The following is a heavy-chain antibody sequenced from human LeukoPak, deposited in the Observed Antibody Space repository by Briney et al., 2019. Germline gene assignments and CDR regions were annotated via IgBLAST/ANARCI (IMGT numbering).Heavy chain of an antibody. Sequence: ASVKVSCKASGYTFTGYYMHWVRQAPGQGLEWMGRINPNSGGTNYAQKFQGRVTMTRDTSISTAYMELSSLRSEDTAVYYCARSLVGDCSSTSCLPYYYYGMDVWGQGTTVTVSS. CDR1: GYTFTGYY. D-gene: IGHD2-2*01. CDR3: ARSLVGDCSSTSCLPYYYYGMDV. CDR2: INPNSGGT. J-gene: IGHJ6*02. V-gene: IGHV1-2*06.